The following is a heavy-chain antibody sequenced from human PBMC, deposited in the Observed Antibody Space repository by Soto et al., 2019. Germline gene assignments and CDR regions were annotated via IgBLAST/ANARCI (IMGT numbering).Heavy chain of an antibody. D-gene: IGHD2-15*01. CDR1: GFTFSHYF. J-gene: IGHJ4*02. CDR3: VREKYCSGGSCYSDY. Sequence: VQLVESGGGLAKPGGSLRLSCAASGFTFSHYFMTWIRQAPGKGLEWVSHISNSGSTTYYADSVKGRFTISRDNAKDSLSLQITSLRAEDTAVYYCVREKYCSGGSCYSDYWGQGTLVTVSS. V-gene: IGHV3-11*01. CDR2: ISNSGSTT.